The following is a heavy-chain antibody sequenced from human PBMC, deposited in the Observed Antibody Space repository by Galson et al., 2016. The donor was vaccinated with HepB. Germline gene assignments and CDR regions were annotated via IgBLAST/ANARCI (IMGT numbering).Heavy chain of an antibody. D-gene: IGHD6-19*01. CDR2: MSGSGGTT. V-gene: IGHV3-23*01. CDR3: AKAPSGWSYYFDY. CDR1: GLTFSSYG. J-gene: IGHJ4*02. Sequence: SLRLSCAASGLTFSSYGMSWVRQAPGKGLEWVSTMSGSGGTTYYADSVKGRFTISRDNSRNTVFLQMNSLTAGDTAVYYCAKAPSGWSYYFDYWGQGILVTVSS.